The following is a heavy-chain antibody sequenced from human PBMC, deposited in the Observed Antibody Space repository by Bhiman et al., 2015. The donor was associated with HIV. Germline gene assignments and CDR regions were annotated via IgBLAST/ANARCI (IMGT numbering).Heavy chain of an antibody. CDR3: ARVFHYGSGTYYKTSLDY. D-gene: IGHD3-10*01. CDR2: ISSGGSTI. Sequence: EVQLVESGGGLVQPGGSLRLSCAASGFTFSSYEMNWVRQAPGKGLEWVSYISSGGSTIYYADSVKGRFTISRDNAKNSLYLQMNSLRAEDTAVYYCARVFHYGSGTYYKTSLDYWGQGTLVTGLL. V-gene: IGHV3-48*03. J-gene: IGHJ4*02. CDR1: GFTFSSYE.